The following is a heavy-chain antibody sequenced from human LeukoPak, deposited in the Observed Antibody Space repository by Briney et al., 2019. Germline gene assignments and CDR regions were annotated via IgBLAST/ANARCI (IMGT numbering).Heavy chain of an antibody. D-gene: IGHD1-14*01. CDR1: GGSISSSFYY. CDR2: IYYSGRT. J-gene: IGHJ6*02. Sequence: SEALSLTCTVSGGSISSSFYYWGWSRQPPGKGLEWIGSIYYSGRTHFNPSLKTRVTMSVDTSKNQFSLKLSSVTDADTAVYYCAKHPAETVSYYYGLDVWGQGTTVTVAS. V-gene: IGHV4-39*01. CDR3: AKHPAETVSYYYGLDV.